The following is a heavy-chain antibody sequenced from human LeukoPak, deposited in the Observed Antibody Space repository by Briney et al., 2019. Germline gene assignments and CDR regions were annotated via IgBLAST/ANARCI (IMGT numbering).Heavy chain of an antibody. CDR1: GFIFSRNS. CDR3: ARVTSGGNPYFDY. V-gene: IGHV3-48*02. CDR2: ISTTSGTI. J-gene: IGHJ4*02. Sequence: GGSLRLSCVASGFIFSRNSMDWVRQAPGKGLEWVSHISTTSGTIYYADSVRGRFTISRDNAKNSLFLQMTSLRDEDTAVYYCARVTSGGNPYFDYWGQGTLVTVSS. D-gene: IGHD4-23*01.